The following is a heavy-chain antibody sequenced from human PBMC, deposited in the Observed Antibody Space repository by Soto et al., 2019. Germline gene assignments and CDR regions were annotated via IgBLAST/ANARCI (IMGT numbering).Heavy chain of an antibody. CDR1: GGSISSSNW. V-gene: IGHV4-4*02. J-gene: IGHJ6*02. CDR3: ASDCSSTSCHDYYYYGMDV. CDR2: IYHSGST. D-gene: IGHD2-2*01. Sequence: PSETLSLTCAVSGGSISSSNWWSWVRQPPGKGLEWIGEIYHSGSTNYNPSLKSRVTISVGKSKNQFSLKLSSVTAADTAVYYCASDCSSTSCHDYYYYGMDVWGQGTTVTVSS.